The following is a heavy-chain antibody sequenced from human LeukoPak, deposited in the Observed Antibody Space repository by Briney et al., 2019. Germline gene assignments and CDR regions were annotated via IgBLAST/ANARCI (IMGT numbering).Heavy chain of an antibody. V-gene: IGHV3-21*01. CDR1: GFTFSSYS. J-gene: IGHJ4*02. CDR3: AKDYYGSGSLFDY. Sequence: GGSLRLSCAASGFTFSSYSMNWVRQAPGKGLEWVSSISSSSSYIYYADSVKGRFTISRDNSKNTLYLQMNSLRAEDTAVYYCAKDYYGSGSLFDYWGQGTLVTVSS. CDR2: ISSSSSYI. D-gene: IGHD3-10*01.